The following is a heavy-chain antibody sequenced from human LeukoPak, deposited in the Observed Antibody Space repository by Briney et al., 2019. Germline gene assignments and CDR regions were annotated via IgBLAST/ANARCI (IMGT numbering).Heavy chain of an antibody. D-gene: IGHD3-3*01. CDR3: ARSRYDFWSGYYLGFDY. Sequence: PSETLSLTCTVYGGSFSGYYWSWIRQPPGKGLEWIGEINHSGSTNYNPSLKSRVTISVDTSKNQFSLKLSSVTAADTAVYYCARSRYDFWSGYYLGFDYWGQGTLVTVSS. CDR2: INHSGST. V-gene: IGHV4-34*01. J-gene: IGHJ4*02. CDR1: GGSFSGYY.